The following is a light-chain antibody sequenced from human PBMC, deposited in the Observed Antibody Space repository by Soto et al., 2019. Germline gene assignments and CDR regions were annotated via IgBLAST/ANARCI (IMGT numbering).Light chain of an antibody. CDR1: SSDVGGYNY. J-gene: IGLJ3*02. V-gene: IGLV2-14*01. CDR3: SSYTSSSRV. CDR2: EVG. Sequence: QSALTQPASVSGSPGQSITISCTGTSSDVGGYNYVSWYQQHPGKAPKLMIYEVGNRPSGVSNRFSGSKSGNTASLTISGLQAEDEADYYCSSYTSSSRVFGGGTKLTVL.